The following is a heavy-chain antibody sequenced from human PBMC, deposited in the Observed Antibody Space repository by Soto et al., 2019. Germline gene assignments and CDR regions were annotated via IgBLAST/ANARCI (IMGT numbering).Heavy chain of an antibody. CDR1: GYTFTTYG. CDR2: ISPHNGNI. Sequence: QVQLVQSGAEVKKPGASVKVSCKASGYTFTTYGITWVRQAPGQGLEWMGWISPHNGNIGYAQRLQGRVTMTTDTSTSTTYMELRSLRSDDTAMYYCARGSFSSGYCWLDSWGQGTLVTVSS. J-gene: IGHJ5*01. CDR3: ARGSFSSGYCWLDS. V-gene: IGHV1-18*01. D-gene: IGHD6-19*01.